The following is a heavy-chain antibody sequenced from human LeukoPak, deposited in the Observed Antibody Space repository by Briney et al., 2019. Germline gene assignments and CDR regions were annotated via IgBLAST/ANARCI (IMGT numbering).Heavy chain of an antibody. J-gene: IGHJ3*02. Sequence: GGSLSLSCAASGFTVSSNYMSWVRQAPGKGLEWVSVIYSGGSTYYADSVKGRFTISRHNSKNTLYLQMNSLRAEDTAVYYCASSSGWYGDAFDIWGQGTMVTVSS. D-gene: IGHD6-19*01. CDR3: ASSSGWYGDAFDI. CDR2: IYSGGST. CDR1: GFTVSSNY. V-gene: IGHV3-53*04.